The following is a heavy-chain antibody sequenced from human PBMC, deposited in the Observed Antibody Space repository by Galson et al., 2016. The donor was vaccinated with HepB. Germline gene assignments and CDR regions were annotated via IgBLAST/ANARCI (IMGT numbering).Heavy chain of an antibody. CDR2: VSGSGDST. Sequence: SLRLSCAASRFIFRFPFRDYAMSWVRQAPGKGLGWVSVVSGSGDSTDYADSVKGRFIISRDNSRNTVYLQMDSLRAEDTAVYYCAKEGVRLTSGWQFDYWGQGTLVTVSS. CDR3: AKEGVRLTSGWQFDY. J-gene: IGHJ4*02. V-gene: IGHV3-23*01. D-gene: IGHD6-19*01. CDR1: RFIFRFPFRDYA.